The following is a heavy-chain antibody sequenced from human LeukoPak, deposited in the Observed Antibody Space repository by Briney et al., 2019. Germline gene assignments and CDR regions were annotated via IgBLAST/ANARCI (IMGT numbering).Heavy chain of an antibody. J-gene: IGHJ5*02. V-gene: IGHV3-48*03. D-gene: IGHD3-22*01. CDR1: GFTFRSYE. CDR2: IGSSDSTT. CDR3: ARETRGHYYDSSGPDH. Sequence: LTGGSLRLSCAASGFTFRSYEMNWVRQAPGKGLEWVSYIGSSDSTTHYADSVKGRFTISRDNAKNSLYLQMNSLRVEDMGVYYCARETRGHYYDSSGPDHWGQGTLVTVSS.